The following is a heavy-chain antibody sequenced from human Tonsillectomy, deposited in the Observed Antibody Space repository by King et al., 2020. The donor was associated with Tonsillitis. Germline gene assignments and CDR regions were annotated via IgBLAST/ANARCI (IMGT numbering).Heavy chain of an antibody. D-gene: IGHD3-22*01. CDR3: ARDGVNYYDSSDHWFDP. CDR1: GYTFTSYY. Sequence: QLVQSGAEVKKPGASVKVSCKASGYTFTSYYMHWVRQAPGQGLEWMGIINPSGGSTSYAQKFQGRVTMTRDTSTSTVYMELSSLRSEDTAVYYCARDGVNYYDSSDHWFDPWGQGTLVTVSS. J-gene: IGHJ5*02. CDR2: INPSGGST. V-gene: IGHV1-46*01.